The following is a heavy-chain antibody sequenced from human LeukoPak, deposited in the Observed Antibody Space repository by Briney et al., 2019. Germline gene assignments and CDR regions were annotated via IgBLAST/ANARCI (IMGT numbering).Heavy chain of an antibody. J-gene: IGHJ4*02. Sequence: PGGSLRLSCAASGFTFGDYGMSWVRQAPGKRLEWVSGINGKGGSTGYAVSVKCLFTICRENPEISLYLQMNSLRDDDTALYYCARSEWSGSPVWVQGTLVFVSS. CDR3: ARSEWSGSPV. V-gene: IGHV3-20*04. CDR1: GFTFGDYG. CDR2: INGKGGST. D-gene: IGHD1-26*01.